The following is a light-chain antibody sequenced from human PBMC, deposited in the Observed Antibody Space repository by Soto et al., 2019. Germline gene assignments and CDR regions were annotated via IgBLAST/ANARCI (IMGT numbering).Light chain of an antibody. CDR3: AAWDDSLEVV. CDR1: SSNIGSNT. J-gene: IGLJ2*01. V-gene: IGLV1-44*01. Sequence: QSVLTQPPSASGTPGQSLTISCSGSSSNIGSNTVNWYQQLPGTAPKLLIYSNNQRPSGVPDRFSGSKSGTSASLAISGLQSEDEADYYCAAWDDSLEVVFGGGTKLTVL. CDR2: SNN.